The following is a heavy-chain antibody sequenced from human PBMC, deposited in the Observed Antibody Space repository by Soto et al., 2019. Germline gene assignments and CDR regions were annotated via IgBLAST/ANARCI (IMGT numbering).Heavy chain of an antibody. CDR2: ISGSGGST. CDR3: AKPEDIVVVPAASYYFDY. V-gene: IGHV3-23*01. D-gene: IGHD2-2*01. Sequence: PGGSLRLSCAASGFTFSSYAMSRVRQAPGKGLEWVSAISGSGGSTYYSESVKGRFTISRDNSKNTLYLQMNSLRAEDTAVYYCAKPEDIVVVPAASYYFDYWGQGT. CDR1: GFTFSSYA. J-gene: IGHJ4*02.